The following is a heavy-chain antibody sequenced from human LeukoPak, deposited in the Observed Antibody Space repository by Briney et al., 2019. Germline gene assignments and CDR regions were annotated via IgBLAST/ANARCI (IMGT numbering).Heavy chain of an antibody. D-gene: IGHD3-10*01. J-gene: IGHJ6*03. CDR3: ARITMVRGSRGSMDV. V-gene: IGHV1-18*01. CDR2: ISAYNGNT. Sequence: ASVKVSCKASGYTFTSYGISWVRQAPGQGLEWMGWISAYNGNTNYAQKLQGRVTMTTDTSTSTAYMELRSLRSDDTAVYYCARITMVRGSRGSMDVWGKGTTVTVSS. CDR1: GYTFTSYG.